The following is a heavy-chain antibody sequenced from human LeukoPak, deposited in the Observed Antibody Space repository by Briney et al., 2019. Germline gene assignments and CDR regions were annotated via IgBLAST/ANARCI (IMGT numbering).Heavy chain of an antibody. J-gene: IGHJ3*02. Sequence: SETLSLTCAVYGGSFSGYYWSWIRQPPGKGLEWIGEINHSGSTNYNPSLKSRVTISVDTSKNQFSLKLSSVTAADTAVYYCARVPGVVVITTGRGAFDIWGQGTMVTVSS. D-gene: IGHD3-22*01. CDR2: INHSGST. V-gene: IGHV4-34*01. CDR3: ARVPGVVVITTGRGAFDI. CDR1: GGSFSGYY.